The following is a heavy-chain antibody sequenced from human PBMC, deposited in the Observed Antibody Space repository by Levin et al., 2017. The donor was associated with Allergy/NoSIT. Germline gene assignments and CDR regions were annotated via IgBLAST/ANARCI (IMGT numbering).Heavy chain of an antibody. CDR3: AKEEWLVRGFDY. CDR1: GFMFHSYA. Sequence: SCAASGFMFHSYAMTWVRQAPGKGLEWVSGITTSGDNTYYADSVKGRFTISRDNSKNTLYLQMNSLRAEDTAVYYCAKEEWLVRGFDYWGQGTLVTVFS. CDR2: ITTSGDNT. V-gene: IGHV3-23*01. J-gene: IGHJ4*02. D-gene: IGHD6-19*01.